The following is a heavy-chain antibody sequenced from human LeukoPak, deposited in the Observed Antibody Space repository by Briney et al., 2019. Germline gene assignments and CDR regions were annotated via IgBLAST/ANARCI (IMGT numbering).Heavy chain of an antibody. D-gene: IGHD2-21*02. V-gene: IGHV3-30*04. CDR1: GFTFSSYA. J-gene: IGHJ4*02. CDR2: ISDDGSNK. Sequence: PGGSLRLSCAASGFTFSSYAMHWVRQAPGKGLEWVAVISDDGSNKYYADSVKGRFTISRDNSKNTLYLQMNSLRAEDTAVYYCARENIVVVTAIAGFDYWGQGTLVTVSS. CDR3: ARENIVVVTAIAGFDY.